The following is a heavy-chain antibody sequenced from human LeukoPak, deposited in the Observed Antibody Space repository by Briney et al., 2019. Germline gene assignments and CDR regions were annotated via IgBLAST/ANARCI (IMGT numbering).Heavy chain of an antibody. J-gene: IGHJ4*02. CDR1: GGSISSYY. D-gene: IGHD6-6*01. V-gene: IGHV4-59*01. CDR2: IYYSGST. CDR3: ARESSSSFEGFDY. Sequence: SETLSLTCTVSGGSISSYYWSWIWQPPGKGLEWNGYIYYSGSTNYNPSLKSRVTISVDTSKNQFSLKLSSVTAADTAVYYCARESSSSFEGFDYWGQGTLVTVSS.